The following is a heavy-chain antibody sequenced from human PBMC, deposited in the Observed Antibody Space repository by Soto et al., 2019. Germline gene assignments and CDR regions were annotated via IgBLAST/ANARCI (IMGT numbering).Heavy chain of an antibody. V-gene: IGHV1-18*01. Sequence: QVQLVQSGAEVKKPGASVKVSCKASGYTFTSYGISWVRQAPGQGLEWMGWITAYNGNTNYAQKLQGRVTMTTDTSTSTAHMEVRSLRADDTAVYYCARYRGFGELLLAWFDPWGQGTLVTGSS. CDR2: ITAYNGNT. D-gene: IGHD3-10*01. CDR3: ARYRGFGELLLAWFDP. J-gene: IGHJ5*02. CDR1: GYTFTSYG.